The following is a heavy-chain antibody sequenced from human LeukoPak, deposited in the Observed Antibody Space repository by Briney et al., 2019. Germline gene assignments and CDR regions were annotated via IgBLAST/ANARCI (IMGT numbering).Heavy chain of an antibody. V-gene: IGHV3-21*01. CDR1: GFTFSSYS. CDR3: ARDYVWGSYRYLGY. J-gene: IGHJ4*02. Sequence: GGSLRLSCAASGFTFSSYSMTWVRQAPGKGLEWVSSIRSSSSYIYYADSVKGRFTISRDNAKNSLYLQMNSLRAEDTAVYYCARDYVWGSYRYLGYWGQGTLVTVSS. CDR2: IRSSSSYI. D-gene: IGHD3-16*02.